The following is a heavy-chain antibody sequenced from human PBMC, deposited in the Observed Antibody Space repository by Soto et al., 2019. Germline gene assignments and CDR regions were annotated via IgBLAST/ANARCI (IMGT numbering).Heavy chain of an antibody. V-gene: IGHV3-23*01. CDR2: ISGSGGST. CDR1: GFTFSSYA. D-gene: IGHD6-19*01. J-gene: IGHJ3*02. CDR3: AKDHEAVGYRGIAVADTWVPDAFDI. Sequence: GGSLRLSCAASGFTFSSYAMSWVRQAPGKGLEWVSAISGSGGSTYYADSVKGRFTISRDNSKNTLYLQMNSLRAEDTAVYYCAKDHEAVGYRGIAVADTWVPDAFDIWGQGTMVTVSS.